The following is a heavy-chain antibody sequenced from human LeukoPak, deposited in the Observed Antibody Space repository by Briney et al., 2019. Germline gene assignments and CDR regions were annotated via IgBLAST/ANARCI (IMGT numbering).Heavy chain of an antibody. CDR1: GGSISSSSYY. J-gene: IGHJ4*02. CDR2: IYYSGST. D-gene: IGHD3-9*01. V-gene: IGHV4-39*01. Sequence: SETLSLTCTVSGGSISSSSYYWGWIRQPPGTGLEWIGSIYYSGSTYYNPSLKSRVTISVDTSKNQFSLKLSSVTAADTAVYYCARPADILTGYPDYWGQGTLVTVSS. CDR3: ARPADILTGYPDY.